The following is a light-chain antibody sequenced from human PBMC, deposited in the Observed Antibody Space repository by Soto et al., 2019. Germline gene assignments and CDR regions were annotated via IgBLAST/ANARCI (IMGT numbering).Light chain of an antibody. Sequence: EIVLTQSPGTLSLSPGVGATLACRASPSVRSNYLAWYRQTPGQAPRLLIYGASNRATGIPDRFSGSGSGTDFTLSIIRLEPEDFALYYCQQYGRSPWTFGQGTKVEIK. CDR3: QQYGRSPWT. V-gene: IGKV3-20*01. CDR1: PSVRSNY. J-gene: IGKJ1*01. CDR2: GAS.